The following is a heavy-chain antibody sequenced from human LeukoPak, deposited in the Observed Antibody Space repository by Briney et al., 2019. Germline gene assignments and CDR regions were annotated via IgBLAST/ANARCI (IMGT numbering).Heavy chain of an antibody. Sequence: GGSLRLSCAASGFTFSSYSMNWVRQAPGKGLEWVSYISSSSSYIYYADSVKGRFTISRDNAKNSLYLQMNSLRAEDTAVYYCARDGPVAAAGLDYWGQGTLVTVSS. CDR3: ARDGPVAAAGLDY. V-gene: IGHV3-21*01. CDR2: ISSSSSYI. D-gene: IGHD6-13*01. CDR1: GFTFSSYS. J-gene: IGHJ4*02.